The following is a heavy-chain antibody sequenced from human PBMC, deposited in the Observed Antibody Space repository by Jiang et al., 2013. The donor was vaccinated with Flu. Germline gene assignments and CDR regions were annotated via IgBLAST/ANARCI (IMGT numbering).Heavy chain of an antibody. CDR2: IYPADSDT. CDR3: ARRGWGYSGTWTVDY. J-gene: IGHJ4*02. CDR1: GYSFTSYW. Sequence: GAEVKKPGESLKISCKGSGYSFTSYWIGWVRQMPGKGLEWMGIIYPADSDTRYSPSFQGQVTISADKSISTAYLQWSSLKAPDTAMYYCARRGWGYSGTWTVDYWGQGTLVTVSS. D-gene: IGHD1-26*01. V-gene: IGHV5-51*01.